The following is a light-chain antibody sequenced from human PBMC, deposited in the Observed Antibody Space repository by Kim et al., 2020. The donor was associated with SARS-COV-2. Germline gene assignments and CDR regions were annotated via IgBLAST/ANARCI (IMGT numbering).Light chain of an antibody. Sequence: GQSITISCTGNSSDVGNYNLVSWYQQHPGKAPTLIIYEVNKRPSGVSNRFSGSKSGNTASLTISGLQAEDEADYYCCSFGGSSTYVFGTGTKVTVL. CDR2: EVN. CDR3: CSFGGSSTYV. J-gene: IGLJ1*01. CDR1: SSDVGNYNL. V-gene: IGLV2-23*02.